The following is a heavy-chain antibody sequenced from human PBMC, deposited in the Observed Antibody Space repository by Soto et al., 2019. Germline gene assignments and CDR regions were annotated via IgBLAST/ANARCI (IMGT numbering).Heavy chain of an antibody. CDR1: GFTFSNAW. V-gene: IGHV3-15*07. D-gene: IGHD6-19*01. J-gene: IGHJ3*02. CDR3: TTDLNAIIAVVGVADAFDI. Sequence: GGSLRLSCAASGFTFSNAWMNWVRQAPGKGLEWVGRTKSKTDGGTTDYAAPVKGRFTISRDDSKNTLYLQMNSLKTEDTAVYYCTTDLNAIIAVVGVADAFDIWGQGTMVTVSS. CDR2: TKSKTDGGTT.